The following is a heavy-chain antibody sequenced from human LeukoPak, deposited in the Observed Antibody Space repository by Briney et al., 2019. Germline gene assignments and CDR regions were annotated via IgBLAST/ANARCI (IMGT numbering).Heavy chain of an antibody. J-gene: IGHJ4*02. V-gene: IGHV4-31*03. D-gene: IGHD5-18*01. CDR3: ARGGDTAKGGKD. Sequence: PSETLSLTCTVSGGSISVDGHYWTWTRQHPGEGLEWLGFIHPGGTIYYNPSLSSRLFISADTSNNQMSLKLSFVTAEDTAVYYCARGGDTAKGGKDWGQGTLVTVSS. CDR2: IHPGGTI. CDR1: GGSISVDGHY.